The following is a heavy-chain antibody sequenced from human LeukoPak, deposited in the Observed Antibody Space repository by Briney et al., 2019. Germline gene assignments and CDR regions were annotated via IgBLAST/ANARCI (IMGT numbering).Heavy chain of an antibody. Sequence: SETLSLTCAVYGGSFSGYYWSWIRQPPGKGLEWIGSIYYSGSTYYNPSLKSRVTISVDTSKNQFSLKLSSVTAADTAVYYCARQEDIVVVPAAMGYYFDYWGQGTLVTVSS. J-gene: IGHJ4*02. CDR1: GGSFSGYY. CDR2: IYYSGST. D-gene: IGHD2-2*01. CDR3: ARQEDIVVVPAAMGYYFDY. V-gene: IGHV4-34*01.